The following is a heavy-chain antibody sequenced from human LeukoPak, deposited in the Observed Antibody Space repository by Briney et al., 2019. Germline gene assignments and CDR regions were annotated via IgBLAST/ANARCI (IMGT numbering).Heavy chain of an antibody. J-gene: IGHJ3*02. CDR3: ARDRGITMVRGVILLGDAFDI. CDR1: GFTFSSYW. V-gene: IGHV3-7*01. CDR2: IKQDGSEK. D-gene: IGHD3-10*01. Sequence: GGSLRLSCAASGFTFSSYWMSWVRQAPGKGLEWVANIKQDGSEKHYVDSVKGRFTISRDNAKNSLYLQMNSLRAEDTAVYYCARDRGITMVRGVILLGDAFDIWGQGTMVTVSS.